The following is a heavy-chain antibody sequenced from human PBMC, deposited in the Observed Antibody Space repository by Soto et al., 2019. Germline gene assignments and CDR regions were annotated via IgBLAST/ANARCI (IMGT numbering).Heavy chain of an antibody. CDR3: ARLISFKAAAPNY. V-gene: IGHV5-51*01. J-gene: IGHJ4*02. CDR1: GDRFVSYW. CDR2: IYPGDSDT. D-gene: IGHD6-13*01. Sequence: GVSLKISWQGSGDRFVSYWSGWVRQMPGKGLEWMGIIYPGDSDTRYSPSFQGQVTISADKSISTAYLQWSSLKASDTAMYYCARLISFKAAAPNYWGQGTLVTVSS.